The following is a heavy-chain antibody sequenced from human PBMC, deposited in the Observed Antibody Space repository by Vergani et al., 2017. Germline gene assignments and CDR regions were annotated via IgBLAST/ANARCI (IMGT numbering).Heavy chain of an antibody. J-gene: IGHJ4*02. CDR1: GGSISSGGYS. CDR3: ARGPSYSGYEHFDY. CDR2: IYHSGST. Sequence: QLQLQESGSGLVKPSQTLSLTCAVSGGSISSGGYSWSWIRQPPGKGLEWIGYIYHSGSTYYNPSLKSRVTISVDRSKNQFSLKLSSVTAADTAVYYCARGPSYSGYEHFDYWGQGTLVTVSS. D-gene: IGHD5-12*01. V-gene: IGHV4-30-2*01.